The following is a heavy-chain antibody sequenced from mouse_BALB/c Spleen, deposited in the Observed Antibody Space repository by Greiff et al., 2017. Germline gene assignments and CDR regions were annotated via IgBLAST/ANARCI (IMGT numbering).Heavy chain of an antibody. J-gene: IGHJ1*01. Sequence: VQLQQSGAELMKPGASVKISCKATGYTFSSYWIEWVKQRPGHGLEWIGEILPGSGSTNYNEKFKGKATFTADTSSNTAYMQLSSLTSEDSAVYYCARIYYGYDVWYFDVWGAGTTVTVSS. CDR2: ILPGSGST. V-gene: IGHV1-9*01. D-gene: IGHD2-2*01. CDR1: GYTFSSYW. CDR3: ARIYYGYDVWYFDV.